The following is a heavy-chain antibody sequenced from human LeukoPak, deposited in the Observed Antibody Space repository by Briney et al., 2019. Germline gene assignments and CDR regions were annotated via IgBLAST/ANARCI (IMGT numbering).Heavy chain of an antibody. Sequence: GGSLRLSCAASGFRFRNYAMSWVRQAPGKGLEWVSAISESGVDTFYADSVKGRFTISRDNSKNTLYLQMNFLRGEDTAVYYCAKEGALRHTDFDSWGQGTLVTVSS. V-gene: IGHV3-23*01. D-gene: IGHD2-15*01. CDR3: AKEGALRHTDFDS. CDR1: GFRFRNYA. CDR2: ISESGVDT. J-gene: IGHJ4*02.